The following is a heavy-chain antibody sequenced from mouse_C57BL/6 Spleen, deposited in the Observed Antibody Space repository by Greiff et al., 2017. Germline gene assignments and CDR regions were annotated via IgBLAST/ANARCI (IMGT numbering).Heavy chain of an antibody. V-gene: IGHV1-55*01. J-gene: IGHJ2*01. Sequence: QVQLKQPGAELVKPGASVKMSCKASGYTFTSYWLTWVKQRPGQGLEWIGDIYPGSGSTNYNEKFKSKATLTVDTSSSTAYMQLSSLTSEDSAVYYCARGGDYDVGDYFDYWGQGTTLTVSS. CDR2: IYPGSGST. D-gene: IGHD2-4*01. CDR3: ARGGDYDVGDYFDY. CDR1: GYTFTSYW.